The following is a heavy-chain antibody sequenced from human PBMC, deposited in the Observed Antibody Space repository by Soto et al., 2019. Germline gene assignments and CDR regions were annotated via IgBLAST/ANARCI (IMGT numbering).Heavy chain of an antibody. CDR3: ARGSCSSTSCYDYFDY. CDR1: GFTFSSYA. Sequence: QVQLVESGGGVVQPGRSLRLSCAASGFTFSSYAMHWVRQAPGKGLEWVAVISYDGSNKYYADSVKGRFTISRDNSKNTLYLQMNSLRAEDTAVYYCARGSCSSTSCYDYFDYWGQGTLVTVSS. D-gene: IGHD2-2*01. CDR2: ISYDGSNK. J-gene: IGHJ4*02. V-gene: IGHV3-30-3*01.